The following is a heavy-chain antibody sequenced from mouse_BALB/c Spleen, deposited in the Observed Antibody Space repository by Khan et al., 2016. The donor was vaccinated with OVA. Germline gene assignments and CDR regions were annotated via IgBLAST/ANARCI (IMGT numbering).Heavy chain of an antibody. J-gene: IGHJ4*01. CDR1: GYSITSDYA. CDR2: ISYSGST. CDR3: ASELGRYYALDY. V-gene: IGHV3-2*02. D-gene: IGHD4-1*01. Sequence: EVELVESGPGLVKPSQSLSLTCTVTGYSITSDYAWNWIRQFPGNKLEWMGYISYSGSTTYNPSLQSRISITRDTSKAQFFLQLKSVTSEDTATYYCASELGRYYALDYWGQGTSVTVSS.